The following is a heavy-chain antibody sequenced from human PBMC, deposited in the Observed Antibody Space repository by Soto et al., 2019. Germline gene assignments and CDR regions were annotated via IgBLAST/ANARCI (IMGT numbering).Heavy chain of an antibody. Sequence: ASVKVSCKASGYTFNNYAIHWVRQAPGQRLEWMGWINAGNGKTKYSQNFQGRVTMTRDTSTSTVYMELSSLRSEDTAVYYCAGSYLSYYYYGMDVWGQGTTVTVSS. CDR3: AGSYLSYYYYGMDV. D-gene: IGHD1-26*01. CDR2: INAGNGKT. V-gene: IGHV1-3*01. CDR1: GYTFNNYA. J-gene: IGHJ6*02.